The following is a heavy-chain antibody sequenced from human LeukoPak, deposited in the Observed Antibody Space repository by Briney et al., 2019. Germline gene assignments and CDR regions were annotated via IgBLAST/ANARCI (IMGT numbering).Heavy chain of an antibody. Sequence: RASVKVSCKASGYTFTGYYMHWVRQAPGQGLEWMGWINPNSGGTNYAQKFQGRVTMTRDTSISTAYMELSRLRSDDTAVYYCARKSQYYYDSSGYYNNWFDPWGQGTLVTVSS. J-gene: IGHJ5*02. CDR2: INPNSGGT. V-gene: IGHV1-2*02. CDR3: ARKSQYYYDSSGYYNNWFDP. CDR1: GYTFTGYY. D-gene: IGHD3-22*01.